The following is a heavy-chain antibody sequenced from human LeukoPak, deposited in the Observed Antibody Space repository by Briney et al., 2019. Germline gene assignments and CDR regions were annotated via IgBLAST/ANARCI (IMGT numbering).Heavy chain of an antibody. CDR1: GGSISSYY. Sequence: SETLSLTCTVSGGSISSYYWSWIRQPAGKGLEWIGRIYTSGSTNYNASLKSRVSMSVDTSKNQFSLKLSSVTAADTAVFNCARENSGSYREFDYWGQGTLVTASS. CDR3: ARENSGSYREFDY. D-gene: IGHD1-26*01. J-gene: IGHJ4*02. V-gene: IGHV4-4*07. CDR2: IYTSGST.